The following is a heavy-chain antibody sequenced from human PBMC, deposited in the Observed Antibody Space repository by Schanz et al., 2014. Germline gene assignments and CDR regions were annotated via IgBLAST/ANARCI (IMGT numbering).Heavy chain of an antibody. Sequence: VQLVDSGGGLIQPGGSLRLSCAASGFTFSTHAMSWVRQAPGKGLEWVSSISGDHRNTFYADSVKGRFTISRDNSKNTLYLQMNSLRAEDTAIYYCAKDAPYPFDLWGRGTLSTVSS. CDR3: AKDAPYPFDL. V-gene: IGHV3-23*04. CDR2: ISGDHRNT. J-gene: IGHJ2*01. CDR1: GFTFSTHA.